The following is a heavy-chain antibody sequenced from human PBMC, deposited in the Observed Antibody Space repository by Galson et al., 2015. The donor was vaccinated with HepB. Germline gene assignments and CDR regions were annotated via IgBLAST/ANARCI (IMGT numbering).Heavy chain of an antibody. J-gene: IGHJ5*02. CDR2: ISPTFGIA. D-gene: IGHD2-15*01. CDR1: GGTFSSYG. CDR3: VRDNAGRIAASVPNWFDP. Sequence: SVKVSCKASGGTFSSYGISWVRQAPGQGLEWMGGISPTFGIANYAQKVQGRVTITADESKSTAYMELSSLRSEDPAVYYCVRDNAGRIAASVPNWFDPLGQGTLVTVSS. V-gene: IGHV1-69*13.